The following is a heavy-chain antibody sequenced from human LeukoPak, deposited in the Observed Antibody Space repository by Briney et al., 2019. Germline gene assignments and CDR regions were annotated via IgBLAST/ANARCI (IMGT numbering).Heavy chain of an antibody. CDR2: IIPIFGTA. CDR3: ASFYGSGSPHYYYYYMDV. CDR1: GGTFSSYA. V-gene: IGHV1-69*01. Sequence: GASVKVSCKASGGTFSSYAISWVRQAPGQGREWMGGIIPIFGTANYAQKFQGRVTITADESTSTAYMELSSLRSEDTAVYYCASFYGSGSPHYYYYYMDVWGKGTTVTVSS. D-gene: IGHD3-10*01. J-gene: IGHJ6*03.